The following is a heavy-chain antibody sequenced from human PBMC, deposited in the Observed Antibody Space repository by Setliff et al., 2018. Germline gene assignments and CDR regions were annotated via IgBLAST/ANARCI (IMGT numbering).Heavy chain of an antibody. CDR3: ARGTIWFGEDVGDY. J-gene: IGHJ4*02. V-gene: IGHV3-7*01. Sequence: GGSLRLSCAASGFTFSRYWMTWVRQAPGKGLEWVANIKQDGSEKYYVDSVKGRFTISRDNAKNSLYLQMNSLRAEDTAVYYCARGTIWFGEDVGDYWGQGTLVTVSS. CDR2: IKQDGSEK. CDR1: GFTFSRYW. D-gene: IGHD3-10*01.